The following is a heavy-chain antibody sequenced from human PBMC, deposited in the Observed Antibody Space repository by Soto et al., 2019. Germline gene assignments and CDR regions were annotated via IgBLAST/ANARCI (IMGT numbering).Heavy chain of an antibody. CDR1: GLTLRSYG. CDR2: LWYDGSNK. V-gene: IGHV3-33*01. J-gene: IGHJ6*02. CDR3: ARYLNYGSGSYYYYYYYAMDV. D-gene: IGHD3-10*01. Sequence: GGSLGLSCAACGLTLRSYGMHWVGQATGKGMEWVAVLWYDGSNKYDADSVKGRFKIYRDNSKNTLYEQMKRLRAEDTTVYYCARYLNYGSGSYYYYYYYAMDVWGQGTTVTAP.